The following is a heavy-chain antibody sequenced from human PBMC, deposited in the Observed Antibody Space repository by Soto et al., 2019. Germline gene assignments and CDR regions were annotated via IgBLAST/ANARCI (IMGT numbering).Heavy chain of an antibody. CDR2: ISYSGST. Sequence: SETLCLTCTVSGGSIISGGYFWIWIRQHPGKGLEWIGYISYSGSTYYNPSLESRVTISVDTSKNQFSLKLSPVTAADTAVYYCARDGPDWFDPWGQGTLVTVSS. CDR3: ARDGPDWFDP. V-gene: IGHV4-31*03. J-gene: IGHJ5*02. CDR1: GGSIISGGYF.